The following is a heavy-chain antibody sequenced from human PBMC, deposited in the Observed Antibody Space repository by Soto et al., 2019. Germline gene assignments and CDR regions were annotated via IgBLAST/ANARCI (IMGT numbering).Heavy chain of an antibody. V-gene: IGHV5-51*01. CDR1: GYSFTSYW. CDR3: TRHPARDDAFDI. CDR2: IYPGDSDT. Sequence: GEALKISCKGSGYSFTSYWIGWVRQMPGKGLEWMGIIYPGDSDTRYSPSFQGQVTISADKSISTAYLQWSSLKASDTAVYYCTRHPARDDAFDIWGQGTMVTVSS. J-gene: IGHJ3*02.